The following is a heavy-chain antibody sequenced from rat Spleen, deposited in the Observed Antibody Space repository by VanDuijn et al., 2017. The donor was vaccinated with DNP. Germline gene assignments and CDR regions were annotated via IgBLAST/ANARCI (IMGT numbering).Heavy chain of an antibody. CDR3: TTAGGVMYTTDYSPFAY. CDR2: IPNGGGSS. V-gene: IGHV5-27*01. Sequence: EVQLVESGGGLVQPGRSLKLSCAASGFTFSSYGMAWVRQAPTKGLEWVASIPNGGGSSFYRDSVKGRFTISRDNAKSTLYLQMYSLRSEDSATYYCTTAGGVMYTTDYSPFAYWGQGTLVTVSS. J-gene: IGHJ3*01. CDR1: GFTFSSYG. D-gene: IGHD1-6*01.